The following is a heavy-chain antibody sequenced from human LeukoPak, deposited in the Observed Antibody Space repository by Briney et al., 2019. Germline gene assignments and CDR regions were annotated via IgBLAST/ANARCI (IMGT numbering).Heavy chain of an antibody. CDR1: GGPFSGYY. CDR3: ARAPPVVTPFGYYFDY. CDR2: INHSGST. V-gene: IGHV4-34*01. Sequence: SETLSLTCAVYGGPFSGYYWSWIRQPPGKGLEWIGEINHSGSTNYNPSLKSRVTISVDTSRNQFSLKLSSVTAADTAVYYCARAPPVVTPFGYYFDYWGQGTLVTVSS. J-gene: IGHJ4*02. D-gene: IGHD4-23*01.